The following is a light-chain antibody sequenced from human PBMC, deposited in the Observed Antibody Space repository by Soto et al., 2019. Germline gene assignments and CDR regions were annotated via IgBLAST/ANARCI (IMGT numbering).Light chain of an antibody. CDR2: GAS. J-gene: IGKJ1*01. V-gene: IGKV3-20*01. CDR3: QQYGSSPTWT. Sequence: EIAMAQSQASRSVSPGEVDTSFFRASQSVSSNLAWYQQKPGQAPRLLIYGASSRATGIPDRFSGSGSGTDFPLTISRLEPEDFAVYYCQQYGSSPTWTFGQGTRVDIK. CDR1: QSVSSN.